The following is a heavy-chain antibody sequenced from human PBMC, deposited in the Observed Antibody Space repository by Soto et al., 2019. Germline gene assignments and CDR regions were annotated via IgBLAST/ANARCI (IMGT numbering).Heavy chain of an antibody. D-gene: IGHD6-19*01. CDR2: LYYTGST. Sequence: QVQLQESGPGLVKPSETLSLTCTVSGASISGYHWGWIRQPPGKGLEWIGYLYYTGSTHYNPSLKSRVTMSVETSKNQCSLKLNAVTAADTAVYYCARGFAIGWYTYFFDLWGQGPLVTVSS. CDR1: GASISGYH. CDR3: ARGFAIGWYTYFFDL. V-gene: IGHV4-59*08. J-gene: IGHJ4*02.